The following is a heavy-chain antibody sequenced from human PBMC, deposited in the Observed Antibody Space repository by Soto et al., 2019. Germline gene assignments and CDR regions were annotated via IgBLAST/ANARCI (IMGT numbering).Heavy chain of an antibody. CDR1: GGTFSSYA. J-gene: IGHJ6*02. D-gene: IGHD3-22*01. V-gene: IGHV1-69*01. Sequence: QVQLVQSGAEVKKPGSSVKVSCKASGGTFSSYAISWVRQAPGQGLEWMGGIIPIFGTANYAQKFQGRVTLTADESTSTAYMELSSLRSADTAVYYCARGGYDSSGYAFYYYYYGMDVWGQGTTVTVSS. CDR2: IIPIFGTA. CDR3: ARGGYDSSGYAFYYYYYGMDV.